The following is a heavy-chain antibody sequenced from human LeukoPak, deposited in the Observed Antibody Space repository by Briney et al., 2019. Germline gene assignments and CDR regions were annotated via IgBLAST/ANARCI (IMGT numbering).Heavy chain of an antibody. D-gene: IGHD5-18*01. CDR1: GFTFSNFG. V-gene: IGHV3-30*18. Sequence: PGGSLRLSCAASGFTFSNFGMHWVRQAPGKGLEWVAVISHDGSTKYYADSAKGRFTVSRDNSKNTLYLHMNSLRPDDTAVYYCAKGRETAVASDHIDDWGQGTLVSVSS. CDR3: AKGRETAVASDHIDD. J-gene: IGHJ4*02. CDR2: ISHDGSTK.